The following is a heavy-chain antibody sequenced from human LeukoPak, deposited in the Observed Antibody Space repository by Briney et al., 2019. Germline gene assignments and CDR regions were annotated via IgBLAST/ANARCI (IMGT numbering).Heavy chain of an antibody. V-gene: IGHV4-4*09. CDR2: IYTSGST. CDR3: ARHHHRVGAPRGYFDF. D-gene: IGHD1-26*01. Sequence: SETLSLTCTVSGGSISSYYWSWIRQPPGKGLGWIGYIYTSGSTNYNPSLKSRVTISVDTSKNQFSLKLSSVTAADTAVYYCARHHHRVGAPRGYFDFWGQGTLVTVSS. CDR1: GGSISSYY. J-gene: IGHJ4*02.